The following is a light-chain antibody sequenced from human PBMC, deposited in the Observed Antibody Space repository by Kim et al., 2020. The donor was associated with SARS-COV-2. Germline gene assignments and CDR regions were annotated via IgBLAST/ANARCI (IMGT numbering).Light chain of an antibody. Sequence: GQSITISCTGTSSDVGGYNYVSWYQQHPGKAPKLMIHDVSQRPSGVSDRFSGSKSGITASLSISGLQAEDEADYYCSSYTSDSSYVFGSGTKVSVL. CDR3: SSYTSDSSYV. CDR1: SSDVGGYNY. CDR2: DVS. J-gene: IGLJ1*01. V-gene: IGLV2-14*03.